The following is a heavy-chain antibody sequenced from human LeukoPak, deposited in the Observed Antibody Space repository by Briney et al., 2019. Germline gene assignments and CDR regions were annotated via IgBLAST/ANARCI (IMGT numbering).Heavy chain of an antibody. D-gene: IGHD4-17*01. CDR3: VKDLGYGDGLWATAFDN. V-gene: IGHV3-64D*06. J-gene: IGHJ4*02. CDR2: ISSSGIST. Sequence: GGSLRLSCSASGFTFNTYAMHWVRQAPGKGLEHVSAISSSGISTYNADSVKGRLSISRDNSKNILYLQMSSLRAEDTAIYYCVKDLGYGDGLWATAFDNWSQGTLVTVSS. CDR1: GFTFNTYA.